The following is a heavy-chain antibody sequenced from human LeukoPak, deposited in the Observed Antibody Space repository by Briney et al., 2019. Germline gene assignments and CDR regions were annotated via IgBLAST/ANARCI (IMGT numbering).Heavy chain of an antibody. CDR1: GFTVSSNY. Sequence: GGSLRLSCAASGFTVSSNYMSWVRQAPGKGLEWVSVIYSGGSTYYADSVKGRFTISRDNSKNTLYLQMNSLRAKDTAVYYCARNTRDAFDIWGQGTMVTVSS. V-gene: IGHV3-53*01. CDR3: ARNTRDAFDI. CDR2: IYSGGST. J-gene: IGHJ3*02.